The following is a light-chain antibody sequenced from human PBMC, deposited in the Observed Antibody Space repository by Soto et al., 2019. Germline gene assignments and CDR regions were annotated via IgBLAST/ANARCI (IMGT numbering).Light chain of an antibody. CDR2: VVS. CDR1: SGDVGSNNR. V-gene: IGLV2-18*02. CDR3: SSYTTSNTYV. J-gene: IGLJ1*01. Sequence: QSVLTQPPSVSGSPGQSVAISCTGTSGDVGSNNRVSWYQQPPGSAPKLIIYVVSNRPSGIPDRFSGSKSANTASLTISGLQTEDEADYYCSSYTTSNTYVFGTGTKLTVL.